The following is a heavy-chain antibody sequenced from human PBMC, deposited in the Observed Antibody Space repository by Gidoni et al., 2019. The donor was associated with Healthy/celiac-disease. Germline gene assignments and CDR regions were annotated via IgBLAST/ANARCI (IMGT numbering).Heavy chain of an antibody. CDR1: GYTFTSYA. J-gene: IGHJ6*02. D-gene: IGHD3-3*01. V-gene: IGHV1-3*01. Sequence: QVQLVQSGAAVKKPGASVKVSCKASGYTFTSYAMHWVRQAPGQRLEWMGWTNAGNGNTKYSQKFQGRVTITRDTSASTAYMELSSLRSEDTAVYYCAREKPPDDFWSGYLYYYYXXXVWGQGTTVTVSS. CDR2: TNAGNGNT. CDR3: AREKPPDDFWSGYLYYYYXXXV.